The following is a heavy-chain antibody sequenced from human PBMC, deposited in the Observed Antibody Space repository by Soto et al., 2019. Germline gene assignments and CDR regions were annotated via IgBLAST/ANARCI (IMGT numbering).Heavy chain of an antibody. D-gene: IGHD3-10*01. V-gene: IGHV3-23*01. CDR2: ISGSGGST. CDR1: GFTFSSYA. J-gene: IGHJ6*02. CDR3: AKAAFSGSTYYYYGMDV. Sequence: EVQLLESGGGLVQPGGSLRLSCAASGFTFSSYAMSWVRQAPGKGLEWVSAISGSGGSTYYADSVKGRFTISRDNSKNTLYLQMNSLGAEDTAVYYCAKAAFSGSTYYYYGMDVWGQGTTVTVSS.